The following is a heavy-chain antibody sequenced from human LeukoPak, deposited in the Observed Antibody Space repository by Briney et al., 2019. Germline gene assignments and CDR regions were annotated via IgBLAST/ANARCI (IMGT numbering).Heavy chain of an antibody. CDR2: ISSSSSYI. CDR3: AANYGSGSSPLDY. J-gene: IGHJ4*02. V-gene: IGHV3-21*01. D-gene: IGHD3-10*01. Sequence: GGSLRLSCAASGFTFSSYSMNWVRQAPGKGLEWVSSISSSSSYIYYAESVKGRFTISRDNAKNSLYLQINSLRAEDTAVHYCAANYGSGSSPLDYWGQGTLVTVSS. CDR1: GFTFSSYS.